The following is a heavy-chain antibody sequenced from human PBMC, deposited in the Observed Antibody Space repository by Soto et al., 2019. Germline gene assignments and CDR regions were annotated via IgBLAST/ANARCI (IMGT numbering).Heavy chain of an antibody. D-gene: IGHD2-21*02. J-gene: IGHJ6*02. CDR2: VTANGGST. V-gene: IGHV3-23*01. CDR1: GFTFSVYA. CDR3: ASLGVGDWANYYYYYGMDV. Sequence: GGSLRLSCAATGFTFSVYAMTWVRQAPGKGLEWVSAVTANGGSTYSADSVKGRFTISRDNSKNTLFLQMNSLRAEDTAVYYCASLGVGDWANYYYYYGMDVWGQGTTVTGLL.